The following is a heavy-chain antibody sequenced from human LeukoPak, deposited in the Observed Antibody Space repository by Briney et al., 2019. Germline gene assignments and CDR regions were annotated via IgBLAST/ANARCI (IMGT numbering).Heavy chain of an antibody. CDR3: ATVLHTSLSTWAAFDT. CDR1: GLTFSNFA. D-gene: IGHD1-1*01. Sequence: GGSLRLSCAASGLTFSNFAMTWVRQTPGKGLEWVSAQSASGGGTYYAPSVKDRFIISRDNSKNTVSLQMNRLRAEDTALYYCATVLHTSLSTWAAFDTWGQGTMVTVSS. J-gene: IGHJ3*02. V-gene: IGHV3-23*01. CDR2: QSASGGGT.